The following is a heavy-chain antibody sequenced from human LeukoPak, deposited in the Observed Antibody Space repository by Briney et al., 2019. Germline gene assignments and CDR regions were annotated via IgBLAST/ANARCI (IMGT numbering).Heavy chain of an antibody. Sequence: GGSLRLSCAASGFTVRGNSMGWVRQAPGRGLDWVSTIWTDERTSYADSVKGRFTISRDESKNTLYLQMNNLGAEDTAVYYCARRYCSGGICYFFDYWGQGTLVTVSS. CDR3: ARRYCSGGICYFFDY. CDR1: GFTVRGNS. D-gene: IGHD2-15*01. J-gene: IGHJ4*02. CDR2: IWTDERT. V-gene: IGHV3-53*01.